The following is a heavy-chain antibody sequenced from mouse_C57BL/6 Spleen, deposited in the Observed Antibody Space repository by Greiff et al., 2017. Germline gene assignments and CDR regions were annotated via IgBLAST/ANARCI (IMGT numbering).Heavy chain of an antibody. Sequence: QVQLQQPGAELVMPGASVKLSCKASGYTFTSYWMHWVKQRPGQGLEWIGEIDPSDSYTNYNQKFKGKSTLTVDKSSSTAYMQLSSLTSEDSAVYYCARNESFDYWGQGTTLTVSS. CDR3: ARNESFDY. V-gene: IGHV1-69*01. CDR1: GYTFTSYW. J-gene: IGHJ2*01. CDR2: IDPSDSYT.